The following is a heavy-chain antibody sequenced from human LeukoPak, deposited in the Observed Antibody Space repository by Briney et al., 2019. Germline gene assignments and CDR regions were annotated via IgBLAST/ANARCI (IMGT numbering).Heavy chain of an antibody. CDR3: ARGDSSSCYYYYYMDV. CDR2: IYTSGST. CDR1: GGSISSGSYY. J-gene: IGHJ6*03. Sequence: SETLSLTCTVSGGSISSGSYYWSWIRQPAGKRLEWIGRIYTSGSTNYNPSLKSRVTISVDTSKNQFSLKLSSVTAADTAVYYCARGDSSSCYYYYYMDVWGKGTTVTVSS. D-gene: IGHD6-6*01. V-gene: IGHV4-61*02.